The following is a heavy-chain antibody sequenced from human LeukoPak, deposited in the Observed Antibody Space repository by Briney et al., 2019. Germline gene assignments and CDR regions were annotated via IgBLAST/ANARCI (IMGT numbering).Heavy chain of an antibody. CDR2: IKQDGSEK. V-gene: IGHV3-7*01. CDR1: GFTFSNYW. J-gene: IGHJ4*02. Sequence: PGGSLRLSCAASGFTFSNYWMSWVRQAPGKGLEWVANIKQDGSEKYFVDSVKGRFTISRDSAKNSLYLQMNSLRAEDTAVYYCARWPTSDFDYWGQGTLVTVSS. CDR3: ARWPTSDFDY.